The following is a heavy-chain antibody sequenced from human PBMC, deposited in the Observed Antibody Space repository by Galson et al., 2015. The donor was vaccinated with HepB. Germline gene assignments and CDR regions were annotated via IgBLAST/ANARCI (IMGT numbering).Heavy chain of an antibody. CDR1: GFSLSTSGVG. D-gene: IGHD3-3*01. J-gene: IGHJ4*02. CDR3: AHRQDELRFLEWLFGAFDY. V-gene: IGHV2-5*01. Sequence: PALVKPTQTLTLTCTFSGFSLSTSGVGVGWIRQPPGKALEWLALIYWNDDKSYSPSLKSRLTITKDTSKNQVVLTMTNMNPVDTATYYCAHRQDELRFLEWLFGAFDYWGQGTLVTVSS. CDR2: IYWNDDK.